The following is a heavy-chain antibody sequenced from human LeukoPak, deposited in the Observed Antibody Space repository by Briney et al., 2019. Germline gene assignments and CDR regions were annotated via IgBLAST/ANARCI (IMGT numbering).Heavy chain of an antibody. CDR3: ARHARYYDFWSGPNY. Sequence: GESLKISCKGSGYSFTSYWIGWVRQMPGKGLEWLGIIYPGDSDTRYSPSFQGQVTISADKSISTAYLQWSSLKASDTAMYYCARHARYYDFWSGPNYWGQGTLVTVSS. V-gene: IGHV5-51*01. D-gene: IGHD3-3*01. CDR1: GYSFTSYW. J-gene: IGHJ4*02. CDR2: IYPGDSDT.